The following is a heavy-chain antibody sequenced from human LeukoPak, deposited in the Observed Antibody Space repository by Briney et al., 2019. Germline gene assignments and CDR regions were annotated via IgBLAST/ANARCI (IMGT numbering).Heavy chain of an antibody. CDR2: VSTSSSHT. V-gene: IGHV3-11*06. CDR1: GFTFSNYY. D-gene: IGHD3-10*01. J-gene: IGHJ4*02. Sequence: GGSLRLSCAASGFTFSNYYMSWIRQAPGKGLEWISYVSTSSSHTNYADSVKGRSTISRDDAKNSLYLQMNGLRAEDTAVYYCAREFYGRGDSWGQGTLVIVSS. CDR3: AREFYGRGDS.